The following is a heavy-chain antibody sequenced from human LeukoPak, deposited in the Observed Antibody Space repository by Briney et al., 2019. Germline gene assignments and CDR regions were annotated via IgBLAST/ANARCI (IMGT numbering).Heavy chain of an antibody. J-gene: IGHJ4*02. CDR2: IYYSGST. V-gene: IGHV4-59*08. D-gene: IGHD2-2*01. CDR1: GGSISSYY. CDR3: ARSVVVPAALVY. Sequence: SEILPLTCTVSGGSISSYYWSWIRQPPGKGLEWVGYIYYSGSTNYNPSLKSRVTISVDTSKNQFSLKLSSVTAADTAVYYCARSVVVPAALVYWGQGTLVTVSS.